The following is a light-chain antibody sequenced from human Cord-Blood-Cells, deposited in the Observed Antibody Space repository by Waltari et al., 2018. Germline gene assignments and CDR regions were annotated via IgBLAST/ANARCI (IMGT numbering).Light chain of an antibody. CDR1: QSLLHSNGYNY. J-gene: IGKJ2*01. Sequence: DIVMTQSPLSLPVTPGEPASIPCRSSQSLLHSNGYNYLDWYLQKPGQSPQLLIYLGSNRASGVPDRFSGSGSGTDFTLKISRVEAEDVGVYCCMQALQTPPYTFGQGTKLEIK. CDR2: LGS. V-gene: IGKV2-28*01. CDR3: MQALQTPPYT.